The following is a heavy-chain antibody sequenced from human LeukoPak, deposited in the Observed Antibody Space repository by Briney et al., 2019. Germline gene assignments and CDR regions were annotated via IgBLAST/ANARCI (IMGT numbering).Heavy chain of an antibody. Sequence: PGGSLRLSCAASGFSFSTYGMHWVRQAPGKGLEWVALIWNAGTNTYYADSVKGRFTIPRDNSNNTLYLQMNSLRAGDTAVYYCAGDTPPGGDYYFDYWGQGTLVIVSS. V-gene: IGHV3-33*01. J-gene: IGHJ4*02. CDR3: AGDTPPGGDYYFDY. CDR1: GFSFSTYG. D-gene: IGHD3-16*01. CDR2: IWNAGTNT.